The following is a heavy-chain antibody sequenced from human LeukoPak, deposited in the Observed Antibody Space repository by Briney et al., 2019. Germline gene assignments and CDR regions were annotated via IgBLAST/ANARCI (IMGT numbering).Heavy chain of an antibody. D-gene: IGHD2-21*02. CDR2: ISAYNGNT. J-gene: IGHJ3*02. CDR1: GYTFTNYG. Sequence: ASVKVSCKASGYTFTNYGITWVRQAPGQGLEWMGWISAYNGNTNYAQNLQGRVTMTTDTSTSTVYMEVSSLRSDDTAIYYCARDCGSDCSQAFDIWGQGTMVTVSS. CDR3: ARDCGSDCSQAFDI. V-gene: IGHV1-18*01.